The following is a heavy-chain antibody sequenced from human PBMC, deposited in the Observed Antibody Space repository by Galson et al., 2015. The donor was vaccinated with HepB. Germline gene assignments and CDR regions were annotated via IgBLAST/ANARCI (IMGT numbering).Heavy chain of an antibody. CDR3: ARDPRDGYNAPPAGPDDAFDI. D-gene: IGHD5-24*01. V-gene: IGHV1-69*04. CDR2: IIPILGIA. CDR1: GGTFSSYT. J-gene: IGHJ3*02. Sequence: SVKVSCKASGGTFSSYTISWVRQAPGQGLEWMGRIIPILGIANYAQKFQGRVTITADKSTSTAYMELSSLRSEDTAVYYCARDPRDGYNAPPAGPDDAFDIWGQGTMVTVSS.